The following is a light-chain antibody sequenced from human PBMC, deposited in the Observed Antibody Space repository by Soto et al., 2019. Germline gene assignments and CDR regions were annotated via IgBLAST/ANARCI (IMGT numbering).Light chain of an antibody. CDR2: DAS. CDR1: QSISSW. J-gene: IGKJ1*01. Sequence: DVQMTQSPSTLSASVGDRVTITCRASQSISSWLAWFQQKPGKAPKLLMYDASSWESGVPSRFSGSGSGTEFTLTISSLQPDDFATYYCQQYGTYLWTFGQGTKVDIK. V-gene: IGKV1-5*01. CDR3: QQYGTYLWT.